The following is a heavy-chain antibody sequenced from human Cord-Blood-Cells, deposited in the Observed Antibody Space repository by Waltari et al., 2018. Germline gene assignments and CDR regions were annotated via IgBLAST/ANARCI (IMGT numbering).Heavy chain of an antibody. J-gene: IGHJ4*02. V-gene: IGHV1-2*02. CDR3: ARAERAGRSSGPDY. Sequence: QVQLVQSGAEVKKPGASVKVSCKASGYPFPAYYMPWVRQAPGQGLEWMGWINPNSGGTNYAQKFQGRVTMTRDTSISTAYMELSRLRSDDTAVYYCARAERAGRSSGPDYWGQGTLVTVSS. D-gene: IGHD6-19*01. CDR1: GYPFPAYY. CDR2: INPNSGGT.